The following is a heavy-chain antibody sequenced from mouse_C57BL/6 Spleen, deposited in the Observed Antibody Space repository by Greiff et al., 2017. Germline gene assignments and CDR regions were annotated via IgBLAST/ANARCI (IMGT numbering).Heavy chain of an antibody. V-gene: IGHV5-6*01. D-gene: IGHD1-1*01. CDR1: GFTFSSYG. Sequence: EVQVVESGGDLVKPGGSLKLSCAASGFTFSSYGMSWVRQTPDNRLEWVATISSGGSYTYYPDSVKGRFTISRDNAKNTLYLQRSRLKSEDTARYYGARQEVYDGRDYYAMDYWGQGTSVTVSS. J-gene: IGHJ4*01. CDR2: ISSGGSYT. CDR3: ARQEVYDGRDYYAMDY.